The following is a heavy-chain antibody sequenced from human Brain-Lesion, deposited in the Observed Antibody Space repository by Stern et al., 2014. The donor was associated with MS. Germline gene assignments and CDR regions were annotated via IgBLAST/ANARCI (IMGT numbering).Heavy chain of an antibody. CDR3: ARGGRYYADY. CDR2: INPNSGGT. V-gene: IGHV1-2*04. CDR1: GNSFTHFY. J-gene: IGHJ4*02. Sequence: QVQLVQSGAEVKKPGASVRVSCEASGNSFTHFYIHWVRQAPGQGLEWMGWINPNSGGTKCAQKFQGWVTITRDTSMTTAYMEVTSLTSDDTAVYYCARGGRYYADYWGQGTLVTVSS. D-gene: IGHD2-2*01.